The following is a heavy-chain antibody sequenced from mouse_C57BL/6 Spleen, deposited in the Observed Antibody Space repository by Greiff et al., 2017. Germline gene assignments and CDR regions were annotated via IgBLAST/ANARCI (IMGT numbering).Heavy chain of an antibody. V-gene: IGHV1-69*01. Sequence: QVQLQQPGAELVMPGASVKLSCKASGYTFTSYWMHWVKQRPGQGLEWIGEIDPSDSYTNYNQKFKGKSTLTVDKSSSTAYMQLSSLPSEDSAVYYCARDSSGPYYFDYWGQGTTLTVSS. CDR1: GYTFTSYW. CDR3: ARDSSGPYYFDY. D-gene: IGHD3-2*02. J-gene: IGHJ2*01. CDR2: IDPSDSYT.